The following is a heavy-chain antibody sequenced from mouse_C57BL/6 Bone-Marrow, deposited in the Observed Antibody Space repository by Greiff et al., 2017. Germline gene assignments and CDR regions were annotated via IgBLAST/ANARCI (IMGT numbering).Heavy chain of an antibody. V-gene: IGHV1-82*01. CDR2: IYPGDGDT. CDR1: GYAFSSSW. CDR3: ARWGDY. Sequence: VQLQESGPELVKPGASVKISCKASGYAFSSSWMNWVKQRPGKGLEWIGRIYPGDGDTNYNGKFKGKATLTAYKSSSTAYMQLSSLTSEDSAVYFCARWGDYWGQGTSVTVSS. J-gene: IGHJ4*01.